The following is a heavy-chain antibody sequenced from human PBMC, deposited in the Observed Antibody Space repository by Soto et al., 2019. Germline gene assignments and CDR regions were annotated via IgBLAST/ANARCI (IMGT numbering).Heavy chain of an antibody. J-gene: IGHJ5*02. V-gene: IGHV1-18*01. Sequence: ASVKVSCKASGYTFTSRGISWVRQAPGQGLEWMGWISAYNGNTNYAQKLQGRVTMTTDTSTSTAYMELRSLRSDDTAVYYCARVTNYDYIWGSYPTGLFDPWGQGTLVTVAS. D-gene: IGHD3-16*01. CDR1: GYTFTSRG. CDR2: ISAYNGNT. CDR3: ARVTNYDYIWGSYPTGLFDP.